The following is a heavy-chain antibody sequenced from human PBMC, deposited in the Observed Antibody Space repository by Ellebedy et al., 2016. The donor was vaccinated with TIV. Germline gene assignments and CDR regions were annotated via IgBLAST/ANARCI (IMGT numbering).Heavy chain of an antibody. V-gene: IGHV3-30-3*01. CDR3: ARDSRWLESYYYYGMDV. CDR1: GFTFSSYA. CDR2: ISYDGSNK. Sequence: GESLKISCAASGFTFSSYAMHWVRQAPGKGLEWVAIISYDGSNKYYADSVKGRFTISRDNSKNPLYLQMNSLRAEDTAVYYCARDSRWLESYYYYGMDVWGQGTTVTVSS. J-gene: IGHJ6*02. D-gene: IGHD6-19*01.